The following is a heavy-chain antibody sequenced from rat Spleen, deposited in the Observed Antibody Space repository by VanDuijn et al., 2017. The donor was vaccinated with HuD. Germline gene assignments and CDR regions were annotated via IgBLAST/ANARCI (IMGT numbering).Heavy chain of an antibody. CDR3: ITDYGGYGDLFDY. CDR2: ISHDGSST. V-gene: IGHV5-20*01. CDR1: GFTFSNYY. Sequence: EVQLVESGGGLVQPGRSLKVSCAASGFTFSNYYMAWVRQAPTRGLEWVATISHDGSSTYQRDSVKGRFTISKYNAKSTLYRQMDSLRSEDTATYYCITDYGGYGDLFDYWGQGVMVTVSS. J-gene: IGHJ2*01. D-gene: IGHD1-11*01.